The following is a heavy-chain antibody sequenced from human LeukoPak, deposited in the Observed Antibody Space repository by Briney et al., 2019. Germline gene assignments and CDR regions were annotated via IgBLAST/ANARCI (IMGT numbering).Heavy chain of an antibody. Sequence: ASVKVSCKASGYTFTSYGISWVRQAPGQGLEWMGWISAYNGNTNYAQKLQGRVTMTTDTSTSTAYMELRSLRSDDTAAYYCARDRGSSWYPNYFDYWGQGTLVTVSS. D-gene: IGHD6-13*01. CDR1: GYTFTSYG. V-gene: IGHV1-18*01. J-gene: IGHJ4*02. CDR2: ISAYNGNT. CDR3: ARDRGSSWYPNYFDY.